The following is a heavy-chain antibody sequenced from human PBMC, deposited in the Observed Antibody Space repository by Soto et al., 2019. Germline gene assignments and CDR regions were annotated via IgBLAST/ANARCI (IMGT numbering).Heavy chain of an antibody. CDR1: GFPFSYYA. CDR2: INGASTTT. J-gene: IGHJ4*02. Sequence: DVQLVGSGGGLVQPGGSLRLSCVASGFPFSYYAMHWVRQAPGKGLEWISYINGASTTTFYADSVKGRFTVSRDNAKNSVYLQMSSLRHEDTAFYYCARDLSHWGQGMLVTVSS. CDR3: ARDLSH. V-gene: IGHV3-48*02.